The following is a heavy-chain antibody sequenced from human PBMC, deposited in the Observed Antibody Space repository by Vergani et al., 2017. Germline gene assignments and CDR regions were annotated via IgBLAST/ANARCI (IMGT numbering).Heavy chain of an antibody. CDR1: GFTFDTYT. J-gene: IGHJ1*01. Sequence: EVQLLESGGGLVQPGGSRRLFCAGAGFTFDTYTMAYVRQAPGTGLKWVATISSGGGDIFYADSVKGRFTISRDNSKNTLFLQMNSLKDEDTAVYYCTTAWGLYYLHGEYFQSWGRGTLVSVSS. CDR2: ISSGGGDI. V-gene: IGHV3-23*01. CDR3: TTAWGLYYLHGEYFQS. D-gene: IGHD3-10*01.